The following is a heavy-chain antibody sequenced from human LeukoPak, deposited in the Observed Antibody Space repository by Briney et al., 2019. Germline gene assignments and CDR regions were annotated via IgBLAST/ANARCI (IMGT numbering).Heavy chain of an antibody. CDR3: ARVSTMTIYGHYYYHRDV. Sequence: GGSLRPSCAVSGFTFSSYWMSWVRQAPGKGLERVANIKQDGSEKYYVDSVKGQFTISRDNDKYSLYLQMNSLRAEDTALYYCARVSTMTIYGHYYYHRDVWGKGTTVTVSS. D-gene: IGHD3-3*01. CDR1: GFTFSSYW. CDR2: IKQDGSEK. J-gene: IGHJ6*03. V-gene: IGHV3-7*01.